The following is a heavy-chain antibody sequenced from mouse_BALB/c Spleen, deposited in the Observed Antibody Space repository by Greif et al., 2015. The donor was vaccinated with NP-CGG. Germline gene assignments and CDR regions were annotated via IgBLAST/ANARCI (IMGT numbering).Heavy chain of an antibody. CDR1: GYTFTSYW. D-gene: IGHD4-1*01. CDR3: ARRELTGTGWFAY. CDR2: INPSTGYT. J-gene: IGHJ3*01. V-gene: IGHV1-7*01. Sequence: VQLQQSGAELAKPGASVKMSCKASGYTFTSYWMHWVKQRPGQGLEWIGYINPSTGYTEYNQKFKDKATLTADKSSSTAYMQLSSLTSEDFAVYYCARRELTGTGWFAYWGQGTLVTVSA.